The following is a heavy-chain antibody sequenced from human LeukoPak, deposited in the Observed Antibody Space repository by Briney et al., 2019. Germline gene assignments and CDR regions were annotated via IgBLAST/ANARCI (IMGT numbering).Heavy chain of an antibody. V-gene: IGHV3-21*01. J-gene: IGHJ4*02. CDR1: GFTFGAYA. CDR3: ARGDRRYCSGGSCYPYYFDY. D-gene: IGHD2-15*01. CDR2: ISSTSTYI. Sequence: GESLRLSCVASGFTFGAYAMNWVRQAPGKGLEWVSSISSTSTYIHYADSVKGRFTISRDNAKVSLYLQVNSLRAEDTAMYYCARGDRRYCSGGSCYPYYFDYWGQGTLVTVSS.